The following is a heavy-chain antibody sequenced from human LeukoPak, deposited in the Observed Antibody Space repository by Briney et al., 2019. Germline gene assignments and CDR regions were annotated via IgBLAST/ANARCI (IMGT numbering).Heavy chain of an antibody. V-gene: IGHV4-59*08. CDR3: ARRHYYGSGSYDY. Sequence: SETLSFTCTVSGGSISSYYWSWIRQPPGKGLEWIGYIYYSGSTNYNPSLKSRVTISVDTSKNQFSLKLSSMTAADTAVYYCARRHYYGSGSYDYWGQGTLVTVSS. CDR2: IYYSGST. J-gene: IGHJ4*02. D-gene: IGHD3-10*01. CDR1: GGSISSYY.